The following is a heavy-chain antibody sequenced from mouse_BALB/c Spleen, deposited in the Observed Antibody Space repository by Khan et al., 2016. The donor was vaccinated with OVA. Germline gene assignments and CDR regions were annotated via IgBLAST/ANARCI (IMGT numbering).Heavy chain of an antibody. CDR2: ISYSGNT. J-gene: IGHJ2*01. V-gene: IGHV3-2*02. Sequence: EVQLQESGPGLVKPSQSLSLTCTVTGYSITSDYAWNLIRQFPGNNLEWMGYISYSGNTKYTPSFKSRISITRDTSKNQFFLQLNSVTIEDTATYYCARIKGGDFDYWGQGTTLTVSS. CDR3: ARIKGGDFDY. CDR1: GYSITSDYA.